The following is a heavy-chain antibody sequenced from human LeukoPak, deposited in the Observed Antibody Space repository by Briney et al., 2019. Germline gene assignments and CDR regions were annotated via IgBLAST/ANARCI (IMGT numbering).Heavy chain of an antibody. Sequence: GESLRLSCATSGFNFDRYTIHWVRQAPGKGLEWVSLAGWAGGTTFYSDSVRGRFTISRDSGRKSVYLQMNSLTTDDTAFYFCAKELDTMFFDYWGQGALVTVSS. CDR1: GFNFDRYT. CDR2: AGWAGGTT. D-gene: IGHD3-10*02. CDR3: AKELDTMFFDY. V-gene: IGHV3-43*01. J-gene: IGHJ4*02.